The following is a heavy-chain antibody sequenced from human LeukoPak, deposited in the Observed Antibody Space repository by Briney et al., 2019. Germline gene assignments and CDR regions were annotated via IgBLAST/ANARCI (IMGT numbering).Heavy chain of an antibody. CDR3: ARESYYYMDV. J-gene: IGHJ6*03. V-gene: IGHV1-2*02. Sequence: GASVKVSCKASGYTFTGYYMHWVRQAPGQGLEWMGWINPNSGGTNYAQKFQGRVTMTTDTSTSTAYMELRSLRSDDTAVYYCARESYYYMDVWGKGTTVTVSS. CDR2: INPNSGGT. CDR1: GYTFTGYY.